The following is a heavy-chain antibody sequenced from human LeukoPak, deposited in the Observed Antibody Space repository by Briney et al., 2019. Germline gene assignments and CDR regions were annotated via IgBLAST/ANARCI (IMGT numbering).Heavy chain of an antibody. D-gene: IGHD6-13*01. V-gene: IGHV3-7*01. CDR1: GFTLRTYW. Sequence: GGSLRLSCAAPGFTLRTYWMSWVRQAPGKGLEWVASIKRDGSEKYYVDSVKGRFTIARDNAKNSLYLQMNSLRAEDTAVYHCVREASGGTKGVSXXXDIXXXGTXVTVS. CDR2: IKRDGSEK. J-gene: IGHJ3*02. CDR3: VREASGGTKGVSXXXDI.